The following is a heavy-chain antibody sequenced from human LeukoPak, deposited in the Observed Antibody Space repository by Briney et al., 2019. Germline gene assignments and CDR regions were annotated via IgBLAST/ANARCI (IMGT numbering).Heavy chain of an antibody. CDR2: INAGNGHT. CDR3: ARGIWSATRVDYYLDN. V-gene: IGHV1-3*01. Sequence: GASVKVSCKASGYTFSGYAIRWVRQAPGQRFEWMGWINAGNGHTKYSQNFQGRVTITRDSSANIVYMELSSLTSEDTAVYYCARGIWSATRVDYYLDNWGQGTLVTVSS. CDR1: GYTFSGYA. D-gene: IGHD5-24*01. J-gene: IGHJ4*02.